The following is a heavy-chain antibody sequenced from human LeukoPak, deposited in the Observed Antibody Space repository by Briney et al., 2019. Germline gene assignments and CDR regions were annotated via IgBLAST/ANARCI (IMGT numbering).Heavy chain of an antibody. CDR1: GFTFGSHA. V-gene: IGHV3-23*01. J-gene: IGHJ4*02. D-gene: IGHD5-18*01. CDR3: GKTTVGYSSGQKPAWPVDF. CDR2: IFGSGGSP. Sequence: GGPLRLSCEASGFTFGSHAMYWVRQAPGKGLEWVAGIFGSGGSPHYADSVKDRFTISRDNPRNTVYLQINSLRDDDTAVYYCGKTTVGYSSGQKPAWPVDFWGQGTLVTVSS.